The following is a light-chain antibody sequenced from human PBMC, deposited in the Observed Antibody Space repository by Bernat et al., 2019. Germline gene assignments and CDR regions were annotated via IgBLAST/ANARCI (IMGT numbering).Light chain of an antibody. V-gene: IGLV3-1*01. CDR1: KLGDKY. J-gene: IGLJ1*01. CDR3: QAWDRNTV. Sequence: SYELTQPPSVSVSPGQTAKIACSGDKLGDKYASWYQQRPGQSPVLIIYQDSKRPSGIPERFSGSKSGNTAPLTISGTQSMDEADYYCQAWDRNTVFGTGTKVTVL. CDR2: QDS.